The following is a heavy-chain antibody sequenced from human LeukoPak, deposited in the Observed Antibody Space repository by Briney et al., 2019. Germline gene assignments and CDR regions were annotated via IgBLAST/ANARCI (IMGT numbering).Heavy chain of an antibody. Sequence: SETLSLTCTVSGGSISSGSYYWSWIRQPAGKGLEWIGRIYTSGSTNYNPSLKSRVTISVDTSKNQFSLKLSSVTAADTAVYYCAGENIAAGLDYWGQGTLVTVSS. CDR3: AGENIAAGLDY. CDR1: GGSISSGSYY. CDR2: IYTSGST. J-gene: IGHJ4*02. D-gene: IGHD6-6*01. V-gene: IGHV4-61*02.